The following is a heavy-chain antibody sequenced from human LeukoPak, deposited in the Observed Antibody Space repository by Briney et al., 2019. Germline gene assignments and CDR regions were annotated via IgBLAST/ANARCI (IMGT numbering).Heavy chain of an antibody. D-gene: IGHD4-11*01. CDR1: GGSISGSSYY. J-gene: IGHJ4*02. V-gene: IGHV4-39*01. Sequence: SETLSLTCTVSGGSISGSSYYWGWIRQPPGKGLEWIGSIYYSGSTYYKPSLKSRVTMSVDTSKNQFSLKLSSVTAADTAVYYCARPQRYSNYAFDYWGQGTLVTVSS. CDR2: IYYSGST. CDR3: ARPQRYSNYAFDY.